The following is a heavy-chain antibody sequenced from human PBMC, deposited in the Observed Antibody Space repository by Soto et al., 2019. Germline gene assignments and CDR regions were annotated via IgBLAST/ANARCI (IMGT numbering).Heavy chain of an antibody. CDR1: GYTFTSYA. V-gene: IGHV7-4-1*01. D-gene: IGHD4-4*01. Sequence: QVQLVQSGSELKKPGASVKVSCKASGYTFTSYAMNCARQAPGQGLEWLGWINTNIQNPTYAQGFTGRFVFSLDVSVSGAYLHICSLRAEDNDVYYCEREGDVVTTHDYWGQGTLVTVSS. J-gene: IGHJ4*02. CDR3: EREGDVVTTHDY. CDR2: INTNIQNP.